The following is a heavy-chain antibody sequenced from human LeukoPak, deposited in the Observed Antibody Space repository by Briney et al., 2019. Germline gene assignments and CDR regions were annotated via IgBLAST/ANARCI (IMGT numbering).Heavy chain of an antibody. CDR2: IIPILGIA. V-gene: IGHV1-69*04. CDR1: GGTFSSYA. Sequence: ASVKVSCKASGGTFSSYAISWVRQAPGQGLEWMGRIIPILGIANYAQKFQGRVTITADKSTSTAYMGLSSLRSEDTAVYYCARVGDYYDSSGYSRAYYFDYWGQGTLVTVSS. J-gene: IGHJ4*02. CDR3: ARVGDYYDSSGYSRAYYFDY. D-gene: IGHD3-22*01.